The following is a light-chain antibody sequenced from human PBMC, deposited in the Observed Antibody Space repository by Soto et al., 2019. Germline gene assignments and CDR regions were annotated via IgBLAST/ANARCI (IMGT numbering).Light chain of an antibody. Sequence: QSVLSQPPSVSGAPGQRVTISCTGTSSNIGGGYDVHWYQQLPGTAPKLLISGNNNRPSGVADRFSGSRSGASASLAITGLQAEDGADYFCQSYDSSLDGFYVFGTGTKVTVL. CDR2: GNN. J-gene: IGLJ1*01. V-gene: IGLV1-40*01. CDR1: SSNIGGGYD. CDR3: QSYDSSLDGFYV.